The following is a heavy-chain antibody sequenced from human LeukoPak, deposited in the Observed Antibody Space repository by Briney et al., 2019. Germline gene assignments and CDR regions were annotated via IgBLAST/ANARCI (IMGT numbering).Heavy chain of an antibody. Sequence: GASVKISCKASGHTFTSYDINWVRQATGQGLEWMGWMSPNSGNTGYAQKFQGRVTMTRNTSISTAYMELSRLRSDDTAVYYCARDYDILTGYSTAYYFDYWGQGTLVTVSS. CDR2: MSPNSGNT. CDR1: GHTFTSYD. V-gene: IGHV1-8*01. CDR3: ARDYDILTGYSTAYYFDY. J-gene: IGHJ4*02. D-gene: IGHD3-9*01.